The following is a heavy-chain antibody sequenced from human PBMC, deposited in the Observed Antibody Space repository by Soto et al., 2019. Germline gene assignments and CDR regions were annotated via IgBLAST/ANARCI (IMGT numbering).Heavy chain of an antibody. Sequence: EVQLLESGGDLVHPGGTLILSCVGSGYPFGDYAMRWVRQAPGKGLEWVSAIGPFEAHAPAYAASVKGRFTISRDNSRNLLFLQMTNLRAGDPGVYYCARDAIPYNGRDDAFDLWGQGTVVTVSS. J-gene: IGHJ3*01. D-gene: IGHD2-8*01. CDR1: GYPFGDYA. CDR3: ARDAIPYNGRDDAFDL. V-gene: IGHV3-23*01. CDR2: IGPFEAHAP.